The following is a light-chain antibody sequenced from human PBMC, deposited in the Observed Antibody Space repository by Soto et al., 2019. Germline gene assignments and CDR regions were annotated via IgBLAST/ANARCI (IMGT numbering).Light chain of an antibody. V-gene: IGLV6-57*02. CDR2: EDN. Sequence: NFMLTQPHSVSESPGKTVTISCTGSSGSIASNYVQWYQQRPGSAPTTVIYEDNQRPSGVPDRFSGSIDSSSNSASLTISGLKTEDEADHYCQSYDSSNHVVFGGGTKLTVL. CDR3: QSYDSSNHVV. J-gene: IGLJ2*01. CDR1: SGSIASNY.